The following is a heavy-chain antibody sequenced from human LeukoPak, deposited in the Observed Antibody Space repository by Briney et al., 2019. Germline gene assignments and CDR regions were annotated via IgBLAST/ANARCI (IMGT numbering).Heavy chain of an antibody. CDR2: INHSGST. D-gene: IGHD6-19*01. CDR1: GGSFSGYY. J-gene: IGHJ4*02. V-gene: IGHV4-34*01. CDR3: ARGTGWYDY. Sequence: PSETLSLTCAVYGGSFSGYYWSWIRRPPGKGLEWIGEINHSGSTNYNPSLKSRVTISVDTSKNQFSLKLSSVTAADTAVYYCARGTGWYDYWGQGTLVTVSS.